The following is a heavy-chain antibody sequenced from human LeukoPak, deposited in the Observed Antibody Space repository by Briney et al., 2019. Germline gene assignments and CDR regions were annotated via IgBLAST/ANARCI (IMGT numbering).Heavy chain of an antibody. CDR1: GFTFSNYW. CDR2: INPDGSEE. Sequence: GGSLRLSCAASGFTFSNYWMSWVRQAPGKGLEWVANINPDGSEEYYVDSVKGRITISRDNAKNSLYLQMSSLRAEDMAVYYCARDRYGYYGSGSYYMLDYWGQGTLVTVSS. D-gene: IGHD3-10*01. CDR3: ARDRYGYYGSGSYYMLDY. J-gene: IGHJ4*02. V-gene: IGHV3-7*04.